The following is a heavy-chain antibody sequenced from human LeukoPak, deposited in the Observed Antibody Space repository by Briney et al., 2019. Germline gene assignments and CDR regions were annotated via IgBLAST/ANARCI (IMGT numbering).Heavy chain of an antibody. Sequence: GGSLRLSCAASGFTFSSYNMNWVRQAPGKGLEWVSSITSSSSYIYYADSVKGRFTISRDNARNSLYLQMNSLRVEDTAVYYCARSTYGDYNYWGQGTPVTVSS. V-gene: IGHV3-21*01. CDR1: GFTFSSYN. CDR2: ITSSSSYI. D-gene: IGHD4-17*01. J-gene: IGHJ4*02. CDR3: ARSTYGDYNY.